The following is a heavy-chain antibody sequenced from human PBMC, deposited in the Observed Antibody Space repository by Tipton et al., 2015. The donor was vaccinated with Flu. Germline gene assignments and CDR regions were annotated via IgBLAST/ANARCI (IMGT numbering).Heavy chain of an antibody. CDR3: ARALSGYYFYAFDI. CDR1: GGSISSTYY. CDR2: IFYSGSFSGGST. Sequence: TLSRTCTASGGSISSTYYWGWIRQPPGKGLEWIGSIFYSGSFSGGSTYYNPSLKSRVTISVDTSKNQFSLKLSSVTAADTAMYYCARALSGYYFYAFDIWGKATMVTVSS. D-gene: IGHD3-22*01. V-gene: IGHV4-39*07. J-gene: IGHJ3*02.